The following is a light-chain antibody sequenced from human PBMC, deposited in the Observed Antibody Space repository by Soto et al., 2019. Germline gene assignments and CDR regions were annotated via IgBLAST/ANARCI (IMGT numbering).Light chain of an antibody. CDR2: AAS. CDR3: QKYHTAPWT. V-gene: IGKV1-27*01. Sequence: DIQMTQSPSSLSASVGDRVTITCRASQGIGNYLAWFQQKPGKVPKLLIHAASTLQSGVPSRFSGRGSGTEFTLTISSLQAEDVATYYCQKYHTAPWTFCQGTKVEIK. CDR1: QGIGNY. J-gene: IGKJ1*01.